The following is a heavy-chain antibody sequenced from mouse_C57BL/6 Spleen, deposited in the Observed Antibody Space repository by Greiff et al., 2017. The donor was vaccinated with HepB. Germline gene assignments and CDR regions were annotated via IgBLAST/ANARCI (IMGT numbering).Heavy chain of an antibody. Sequence: DVKLQESGPGMVKPSQSLSLTCTVTGYSITSGYDWHWIRHFPGNKLEWMGYISYSGSTNYNPSLKSRISITHDTSKNQFFLKLNSVTTEDTATYYCASRNRYYFDYLGQGTTLTVSS. D-gene: IGHD2-1*01. V-gene: IGHV3-1*01. CDR1: GYSITSGYD. J-gene: IGHJ2*01. CDR3: ASRNRYYFDY. CDR2: ISYSGST.